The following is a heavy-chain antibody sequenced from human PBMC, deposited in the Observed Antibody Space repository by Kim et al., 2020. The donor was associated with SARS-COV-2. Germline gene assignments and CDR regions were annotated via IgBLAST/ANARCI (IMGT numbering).Heavy chain of an antibody. CDR3: VRSLASSNDF. Sequence: TAYAASWKGRFTVFRDDSKNTAFLQMTSLKIEDTAVYYCVRSLASSNDFWGQGILVTVSS. D-gene: IGHD3-10*01. V-gene: IGHV3-73*01. CDR2: T. J-gene: IGHJ4*02.